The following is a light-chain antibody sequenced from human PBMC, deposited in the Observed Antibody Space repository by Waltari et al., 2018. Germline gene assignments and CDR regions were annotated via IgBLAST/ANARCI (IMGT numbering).Light chain of an antibody. CDR3: GTWDSSLDSYV. CDR2: DNS. J-gene: IGLJ1*01. Sequence: QSVLTQPHSVSAAPGQKVTVSCPGTTSNIGNYYVSWYQHLPGTAPKLLIFDNSQRPSGIPERFSGSKSGTSATLGITGLQTGDEADYYCGTWDSSLDSYVFGSGSKVTVL. CDR1: TSNIGNYY. V-gene: IGLV1-51*01.